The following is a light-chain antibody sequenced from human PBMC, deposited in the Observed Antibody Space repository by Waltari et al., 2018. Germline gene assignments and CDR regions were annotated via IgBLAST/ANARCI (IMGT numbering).Light chain of an antibody. CDR3: QSYDNSLRIYV. Sequence: QSVVTQPPSVSGAPGQRVTISCPGGSSTIGADHDVHWYQQVPGRAPTLLVYGNNNRPSGVPDRFSGSTSGTSASLVIAGLQAEDEADYYCQSYDNSLRIYVFGIGTRVAVL. V-gene: IGLV1-40*02. J-gene: IGLJ1*01. CDR2: GNN. CDR1: SSTIGADHD.